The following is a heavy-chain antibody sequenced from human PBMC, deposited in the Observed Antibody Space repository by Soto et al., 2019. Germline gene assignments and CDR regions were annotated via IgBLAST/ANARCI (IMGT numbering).Heavy chain of an antibody. V-gene: IGHV5-10-1*01. CDR1: GYSFTSYW. D-gene: IGHD1-26*01. CDR2: IDPSDSYT. CDR3: ASLNSGSYNYYYYYYGMDV. Sequence: GESLKISCKGSGYSFTSYWISWVRQMPGKGLEWMGRIDPSDSYTNYRPSFQGHVTISADKSISTAYLQWSSLKASDTAMYYCASLNSGSYNYYYYYYGMDVWGQGTTVTVSS. J-gene: IGHJ6*02.